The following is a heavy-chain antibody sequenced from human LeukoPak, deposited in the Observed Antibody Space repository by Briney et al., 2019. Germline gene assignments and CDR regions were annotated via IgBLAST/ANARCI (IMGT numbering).Heavy chain of an antibody. CDR1: GFTFSSYS. Sequence: GSLRLSCAASGFTFSSYSMNWVRQAPGKGLEWVSSISSSSSYIYYADSVKGRFTISRDNSKNTLYLQMNSLRAEDTAVYYCAKDRAPFMVRGVVDAFDIWGQGTMVTVSS. CDR3: AKDRAPFMVRGVVDAFDI. D-gene: IGHD3-10*01. CDR2: ISSSSSYI. J-gene: IGHJ3*02. V-gene: IGHV3-21*04.